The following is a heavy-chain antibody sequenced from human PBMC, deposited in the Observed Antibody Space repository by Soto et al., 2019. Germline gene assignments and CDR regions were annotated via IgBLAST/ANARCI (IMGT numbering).Heavy chain of an antibody. V-gene: IGHV3-23*01. CDR1: GFTFRGDA. CDR3: ARSEMTYNWND. J-gene: IGHJ4*02. Sequence: GGSLRLSCAASGFTFRGDAMSWVRQAPGKGLEWVSSISGSGEMTHYAESVKGRFTVSRDNSKNTLYLQMESLRAEDTALYYCARSEMTYNWNDWGQGTLVTVSS. CDR2: ISGSGEMT. D-gene: IGHD1-1*01.